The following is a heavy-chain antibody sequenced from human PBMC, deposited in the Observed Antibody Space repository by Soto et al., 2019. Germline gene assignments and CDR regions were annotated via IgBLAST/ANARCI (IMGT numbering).Heavy chain of an antibody. D-gene: IGHD2-15*01. CDR3: AREKLYCSGGSCYSMSDY. J-gene: IGHJ4*02. CDR1: GGSFSGYY. CDR2: INHSGST. Sequence: SETLSLTCAVYGGSFSGYYWSWIRQPPGKGLEWIGEINHSGSTNYNPSLKSRVTISVDTSKNQFSLKLSSVTAADTAVYYCAREKLYCSGGSCYSMSDYWGQGTLVTVSS. V-gene: IGHV4-34*01.